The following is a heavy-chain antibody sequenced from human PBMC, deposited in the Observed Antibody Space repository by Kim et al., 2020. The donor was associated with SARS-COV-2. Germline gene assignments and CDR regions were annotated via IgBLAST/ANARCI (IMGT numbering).Heavy chain of an antibody. CDR2: RWFDGSDK. D-gene: IGHD3-3*01. CDR3: ARGPHYDSWSGYSDYYYGMAV. V-gene: IGHV3-33*01. Sequence: GGSLRLSCSASGFTFNTDGMHGVRQPRGKGMEWVAVRWFDGSDKYYADSVKGRLTISRDNSKDTLYLQMRSLRAEDTALYYCARGPHYDSWSGYSDYYYGMAVWGQGTTVTVSS. CDR1: GFTFNTDG. J-gene: IGHJ6*02.